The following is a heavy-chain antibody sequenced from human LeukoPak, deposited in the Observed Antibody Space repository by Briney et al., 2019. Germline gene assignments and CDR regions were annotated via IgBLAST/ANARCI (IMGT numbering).Heavy chain of an antibody. CDR3: ARGIAVAGTGYFDY. J-gene: IGHJ4*02. CDR1: RGTFSSYA. Sequence: ASVKVSCKASRGTFSSYAISWVRQAPGQGLEWMGGIIPIFGTANYAQKFQGRVTITADESTSTAYMELSSLRSEDTAVYYCARGIAVAGTGYFDYWGQGTLVTVSS. V-gene: IGHV1-69*13. CDR2: IIPIFGTA. D-gene: IGHD6-19*01.